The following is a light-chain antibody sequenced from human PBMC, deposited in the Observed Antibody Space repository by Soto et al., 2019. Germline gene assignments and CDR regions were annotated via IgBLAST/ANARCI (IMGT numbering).Light chain of an antibody. J-gene: IGKJ1*01. CDR3: QQYNNWPRT. Sequence: EIVLTQSAATLSLSPGERATLSCRASQSVSSNLAWYQQKPGQAPRLLIYGASTGATGIPARFSGSGSGTEFTLTISSLQSEDFAVYYCQQYNNWPRTFGQGTKVDIK. V-gene: IGKV3-15*01. CDR2: GAS. CDR1: QSVSSN.